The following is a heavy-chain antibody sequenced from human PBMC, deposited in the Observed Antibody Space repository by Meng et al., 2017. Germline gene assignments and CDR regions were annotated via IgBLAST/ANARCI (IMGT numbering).Heavy chain of an antibody. J-gene: IGHJ5*02. CDR3: ARQGGIAAAGTIWFDP. D-gene: IGHD6-13*01. Sequence: SETLSLTCTVSGGSISSYYWSWIRQPPGKGLEWIGYIYYSGTTNYNPSRKGRVTISVDTSKNQFSLNLTSVTAADTAVYYCARQGGIAAAGTIWFDPWGQGTLVTVSS. CDR2: IYYSGTT. V-gene: IGHV4-59*01. CDR1: GGSISSYY.